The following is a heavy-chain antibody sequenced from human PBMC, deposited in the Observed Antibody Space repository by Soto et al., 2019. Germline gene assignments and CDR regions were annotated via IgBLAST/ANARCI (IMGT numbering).Heavy chain of an antibody. CDR1: GYTFSNYA. D-gene: IGHD3-10*01. V-gene: IGHV1-3*01. Sequence: SVKVYCKASGYTFSNYALHWGRQAPGQRLEWMGWINAGNGNTEYSQTFQGRVAITRDTSASTAYMELSTLRSEDTAVYYCARGPLAGSYSWFGPWGQGTLVTVSS. J-gene: IGHJ5*02. CDR2: INAGNGNT. CDR3: ARGPLAGSYSWFGP.